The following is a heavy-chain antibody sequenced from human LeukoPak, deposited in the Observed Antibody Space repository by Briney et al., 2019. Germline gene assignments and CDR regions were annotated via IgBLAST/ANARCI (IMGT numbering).Heavy chain of an antibody. V-gene: IGHV1-2*02. D-gene: IGHD2-15*01. J-gene: IGHJ5*02. CDR2: INPNSGGT. Sequence: GASVKVSCKASGYTFTGYYMHWVRQAPGQGLEWMGWINPNSGGTDYAQKFQGRVTMTRDTSINTAYMELSSLRSDDTAVYYCARGRYCSDGNCYHNWFDPWGQGTLVTVSS. CDR3: ARGRYCSDGNCYHNWFDP. CDR1: GYTFTGYY.